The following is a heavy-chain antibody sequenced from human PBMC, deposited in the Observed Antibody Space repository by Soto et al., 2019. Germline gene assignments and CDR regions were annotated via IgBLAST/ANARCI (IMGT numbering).Heavy chain of an antibody. D-gene: IGHD3-16*01. CDR3: ARVRGNRDYDY. CDR1: GFTCSNYW. J-gene: IGHJ4*02. Sequence: EVQLVESGGGLVQPGGSLRLSCAASGFTCSNYWMHWVRQPPGKGLVWVSRINSDGSNTYYADSVKGRFTISRDNAKNTLYLQMNSLRAEDTAVYYCARVRGNRDYDYWGQGTLVTVSS. V-gene: IGHV3-74*01. CDR2: INSDGSNT.